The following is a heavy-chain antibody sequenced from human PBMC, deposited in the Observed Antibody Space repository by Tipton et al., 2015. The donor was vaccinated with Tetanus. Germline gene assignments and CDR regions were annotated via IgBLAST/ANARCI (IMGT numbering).Heavy chain of an antibody. CDR2: IHHGDSDT. J-gene: IGHJ6*02. CDR1: GYSFTSYW. D-gene: IGHD7-27*01. V-gene: IGHV5-51*01. CDR3: ARRGTGDRSYYYYGMDV. Sequence: QLVQSGAEVKKPGESLKISCQGSGYSFTSYWIGWVRQMPGKRLEWIGIIHHGDSDTRYSPSFQGPVTNPADKSISTAYLQWGSRKASDPAMYYCARRGTGDRSYYYYGMDVWGQGTTVTVSS.